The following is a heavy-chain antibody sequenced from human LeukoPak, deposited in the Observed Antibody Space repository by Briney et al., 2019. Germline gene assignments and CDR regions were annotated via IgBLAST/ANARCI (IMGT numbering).Heavy chain of an antibody. V-gene: IGHV3-53*01. CDR3: ARANPVYGDFDY. J-gene: IGHJ4*02. Sequence: SGGSLRLSCALSGLTLSENYMSWVRQAPGKGLEWVSLIFPDGQTYYADFVQGRSSISRDMSRNILFLDMSSLRAEDTAVFFCARANPVYGDFDYWGQGTLVTVSS. CDR2: IFPDGQT. CDR1: GLTLSENY. D-gene: IGHD4-17*01.